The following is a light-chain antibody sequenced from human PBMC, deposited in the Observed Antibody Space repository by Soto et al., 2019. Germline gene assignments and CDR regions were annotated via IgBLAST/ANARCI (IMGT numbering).Light chain of an antibody. V-gene: IGKV3-15*01. CDR3: QHYSNWPPT. CDR2: YAS. J-gene: IGKJ3*01. Sequence: EIVMTQSPATLSVSPGERATLSCRASQSVSNNLAWYQQRPGQAPSLLISYASTRATGIPARFSGSGSGTEFTLTISSLQSEDSGVYYCQHYSNWPPTFGPGTKVEIK. CDR1: QSVSNN.